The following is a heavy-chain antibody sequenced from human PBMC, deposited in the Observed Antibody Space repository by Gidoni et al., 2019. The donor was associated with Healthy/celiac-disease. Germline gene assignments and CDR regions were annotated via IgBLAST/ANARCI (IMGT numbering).Heavy chain of an antibody. V-gene: IGHV4-30-4*01. CDR1: GGSISSGDYY. CDR3: ARAITMVRGRYGMDV. CDR2: IYYSGST. Sequence: QVQLQESGPGLVKPSQTLSLTCTFSGGSISSGDYYWSWIRQPPGKGLEWIGYIYYSGSTYYNPSLKSRVTISVDTSKNQFSLKLSSVTAADTAVYYCARAITMVRGRYGMDVWGQGTTVTVSS. J-gene: IGHJ6*02. D-gene: IGHD3-10*01.